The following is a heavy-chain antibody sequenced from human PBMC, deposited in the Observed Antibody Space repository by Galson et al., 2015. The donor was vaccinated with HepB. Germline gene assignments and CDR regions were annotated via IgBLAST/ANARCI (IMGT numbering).Heavy chain of an antibody. CDR2: ISGSGGST. CDR3: AKDQVGSSWYFEAPVFDY. Sequence: SLRLSCAASGFTFSSYAMSWVRQAPGKGLEWVSAISGSGGSTYYADSVKGRFTISRDNSKNTLYLQMNSLRAEDTAVYYCAKDQVGSSWYFEAPVFDYWGQGTLVTVSS. J-gene: IGHJ4*02. CDR1: GFTFSSYA. V-gene: IGHV3-23*01. D-gene: IGHD6-13*01.